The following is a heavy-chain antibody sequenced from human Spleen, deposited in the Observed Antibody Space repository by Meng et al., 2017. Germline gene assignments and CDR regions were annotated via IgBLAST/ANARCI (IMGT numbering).Heavy chain of an antibody. D-gene: IGHD2-21*02. V-gene: IGHV3-53*01. CDR2: IYTGGNA. CDR1: GFSVSSNY. J-gene: IGHJ3*02. CDR3: ARSGDYYSGYAFDI. Sequence: ETLSLTCAASGFSVSSNYMSWVRQAPGKGLEWVSVIYTGGNAYYADPVQGRFIISRDNAKNTLYLQMNSLRDEDTAVYYCARSGDYYSGYAFDIWGQGTMVTVSS.